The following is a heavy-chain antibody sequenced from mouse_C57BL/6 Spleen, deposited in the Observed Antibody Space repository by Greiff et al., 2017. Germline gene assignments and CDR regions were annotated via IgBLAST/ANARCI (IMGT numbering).Heavy chain of an antibody. V-gene: IGHV1-64*01. Sequence: VQLQQPGAELVKPGASVKLSCKASGYTFTSYWMHWVKQRPGQGLEWIGMIHPNSGSTNYNEQFKSKATLTVDKSSSTAYMQLSSLTSEDSAVYYGAIGHYYGISSYYFYYWGQGTTLTFSS. D-gene: IGHD1-1*01. CDR1: GYTFTSYW. CDR3: AIGHYYGISSYYFYY. CDR2: IHPNSGST. J-gene: IGHJ2*01.